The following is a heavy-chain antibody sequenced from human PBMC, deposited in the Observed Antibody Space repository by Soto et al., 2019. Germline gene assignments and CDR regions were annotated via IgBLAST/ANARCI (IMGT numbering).Heavy chain of an antibody. V-gene: IGHV3-30*18. D-gene: IGHD3-10*01. CDR3: AKDVDRITMVRGVIIHYYYYGMDV. CDR2: ISYDGSNK. CDR1: GFTFSSYG. Sequence: GGSLRLSCAASGFTFSSYGMHWVRQAPGKGLEWVAVISYDGSNKYYADSVKGRFTISRDNSKNTLYLQMNSLRAEDTAVYYCAKDVDRITMVRGVIIHYYYYGMDVWGQGTTVTVSS. J-gene: IGHJ6*02.